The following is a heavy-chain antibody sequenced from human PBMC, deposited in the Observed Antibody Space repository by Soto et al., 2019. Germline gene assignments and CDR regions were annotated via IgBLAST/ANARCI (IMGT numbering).Heavy chain of an antibody. D-gene: IGHD2-15*01. CDR2: IYYSGNT. CDR3: ARRMQNYYAMDV. Sequence: QVQLQESGPGLVKPSQTLSLTCTVSGGSISSGGYYWSWIRQHPGKGLEWIGYIYYSGNTYYNPSLKSRVTISLDTSKNQFSLKRSSVTAADTAVYYCARRMQNYYAMDVWGQGTTVTVSS. J-gene: IGHJ6*02. V-gene: IGHV4-31*03. CDR1: GGSISSGGYY.